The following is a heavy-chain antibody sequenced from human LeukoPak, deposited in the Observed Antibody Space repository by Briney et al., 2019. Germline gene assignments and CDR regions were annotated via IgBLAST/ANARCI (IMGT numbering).Heavy chain of an antibody. D-gene: IGHD6-25*01. CDR2: VYSSGSP. J-gene: IGHJ6*04. CDR3: ASVSVSSAGYHFYYYGMDV. CDR1: GGSVNNGGYF. V-gene: IGHV4-61*08. Sequence: SETLSLTCTVSGGSVNNGGYFWNWIRQSPGKGLEWLGDVYSSGSPNYNPSLRSRVSMSVDTSKNQFSLKLSSVTAADTAVYYCASVSVSSAGYHFYYYGMDVWGKGTTVIVSS.